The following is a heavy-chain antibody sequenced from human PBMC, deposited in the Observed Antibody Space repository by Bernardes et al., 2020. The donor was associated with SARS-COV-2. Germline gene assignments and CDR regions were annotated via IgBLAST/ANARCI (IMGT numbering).Heavy chain of an antibody. D-gene: IGHD2-8*01. V-gene: IGHV3-74*01. J-gene: IGHJ5*02. Sequence: GRSLRLSCAASGFTFSSSWMHWVRQIPGKGLVWVSRINTDGSSTSYADSVKGRFTISRDNAKNTLFLQMNSLRAEDTAMYYCARDLGYCTNGVCSPWGQGTLVTVSS. CDR3: ARDLGYCTNGVCSP. CDR2: INTDGSST. CDR1: GFTFSSSW.